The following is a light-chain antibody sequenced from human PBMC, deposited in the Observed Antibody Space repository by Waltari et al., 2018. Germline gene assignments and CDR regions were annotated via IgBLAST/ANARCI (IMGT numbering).Light chain of an antibody. CDR2: EVT. Sequence: QSALTQPPSASGSPGQSVTISCTGTSSDVGAYNSVSWYRQHPGKAPKLMHYEVTKRPSGVPDRFSGSKSGNTASLTVSGLQTEDEADYYCTSDGGSSNFYVFGTGTKVTVL. CDR3: TSDGGSSNFYV. V-gene: IGLV2-8*01. CDR1: SSDVGAYNS. J-gene: IGLJ1*01.